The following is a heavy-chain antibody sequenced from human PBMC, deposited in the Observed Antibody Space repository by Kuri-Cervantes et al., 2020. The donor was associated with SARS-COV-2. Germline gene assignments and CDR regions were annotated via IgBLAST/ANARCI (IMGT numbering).Heavy chain of an antibody. CDR3: ARRETYYYGSGSYYESYYGLDV. CDR2: IDPTDSYT. Sequence: GESLKISCKGFGYNFTNFWISWVRQVPGKGLEWMGRIDPTDSYTNYSPSFQGHVTISADKSINTAYLQWSSLKASDTAMYYCARRETYYYGSGSYYESYYGLDVWGQGTTVTVSS. D-gene: IGHD3-10*01. J-gene: IGHJ6*02. CDR1: GYNFTNFW. V-gene: IGHV5-10-1*01.